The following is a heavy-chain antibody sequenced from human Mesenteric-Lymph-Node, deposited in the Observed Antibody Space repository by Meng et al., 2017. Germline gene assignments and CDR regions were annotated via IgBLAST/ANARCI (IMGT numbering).Heavy chain of an antibody. V-gene: IGHV3-7*03. Sequence: GESLKISCAASGFTFNNYWMTWVRQAPGKGLEWVAHIKKDGSDTKYVNSVKGRFTISRDNAKNSLFLQMSSLRAEDTAVYYCAKDLWGWELLRPFDYWGQGTLVTVSS. D-gene: IGHD1-26*01. CDR2: IKKDGSDT. CDR3: AKDLWGWELLRPFDY. CDR1: GFTFNNYW. J-gene: IGHJ4*02.